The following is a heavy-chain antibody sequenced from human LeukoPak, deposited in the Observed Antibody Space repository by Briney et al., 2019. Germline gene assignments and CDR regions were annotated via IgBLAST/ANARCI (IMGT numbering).Heavy chain of an antibody. V-gene: IGHV3-53*01. CDR1: GFTVSSNY. CDR2: IYGGGNI. CDR3: ARGWSQNIVPSAELYYYYYYGMDV. J-gene: IGHJ6*02. Sequence: PGGSLRLSCAASGFTVSSNYMNWVRQAPGKGLEWVSVIYGGGNIYYADSVKGRFTISRDNSKNTLYLQMNSLRAEDTAVYYCARGWSQNIVPSAELYYYYYYGMDVWGLGTTVTVSS. D-gene: IGHD5-12*01.